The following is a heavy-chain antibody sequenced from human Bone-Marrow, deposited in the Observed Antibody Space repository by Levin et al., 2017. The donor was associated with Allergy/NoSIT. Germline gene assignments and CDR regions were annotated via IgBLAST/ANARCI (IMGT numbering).Heavy chain of an antibody. CDR1: GGSVTSRGHA. CDR3: ARAISGIVVTGASRGFTPRGFDS. J-gene: IGHJ4*02. V-gene: IGHV4-31*03. D-gene: IGHD3-22*01. CDR2: SYNRGNT. Sequence: PSETLSLTCSVSGGSVTSRGHAWSWIRQLPGQGLEWIGYSYNRGNTDYNPSLESRISISLDTSQNDFSLTVTSMTAADTAVYYCARAISGIVVTGASRGFTPRGFDSWGPGTLVTVSS.